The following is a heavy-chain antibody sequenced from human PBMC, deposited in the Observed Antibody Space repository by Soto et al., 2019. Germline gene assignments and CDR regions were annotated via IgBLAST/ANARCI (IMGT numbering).Heavy chain of an antibody. CDR2: SYYSGSA. D-gene: IGHD3-9*01. V-gene: IGHV4-31*02. CDR1: GGPPSSFGYY. J-gene: IGHJ5*01. CDR3: ARGGTHYDFWSGLLVFYDLLTGYSNWFAS. Sequence: GSGGPPSSFGYYLGSLRQDQGEGLERLGYSYYSGSADYNASLKSRVTISVDTSKNQFSLKLSSVTAADTAVYYCARGGTHYDFWSGLLVFYDLLTGYSNWFASW.